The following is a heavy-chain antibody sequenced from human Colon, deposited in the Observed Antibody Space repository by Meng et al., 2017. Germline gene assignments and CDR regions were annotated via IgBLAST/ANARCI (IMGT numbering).Heavy chain of an antibody. V-gene: IGHV3-33*01. CDR3: ARDYHTSDNSAWWGGWHYYAVDV. Sequence: GGSLRLSCAASGFTFRSYGMHWVRQAPGKGLEWVAGIWFNGGSPTYADSVKGRFTISRDNSKSTLYLEMNSLRAEDTAVYSCARDYHTSDNSAWWGGWHYYAVDVWGQGTTVTVSS. CDR1: GFTFRSYG. D-gene: IGHD6-19*01. CDR2: IWFNGGSP. J-gene: IGHJ6*02.